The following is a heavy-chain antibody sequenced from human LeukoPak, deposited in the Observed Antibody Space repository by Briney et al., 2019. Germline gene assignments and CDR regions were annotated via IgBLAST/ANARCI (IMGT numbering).Heavy chain of an antibody. D-gene: IGHD3-3*01. CDR3: ASSRVVIKAFDI. V-gene: IGHV4-34*01. Sequence: SETLSLTCAVYGGSSSGYYWSWIRQPPGKGLEWIGEINHSGSTNYNPSLKSRVTISVDTSKNQFSLKLSSVTAADTAVYYCASSRVVIKAFDIWGQGTMVTVSS. CDR1: GGSSSGYY. CDR2: INHSGST. J-gene: IGHJ3*02.